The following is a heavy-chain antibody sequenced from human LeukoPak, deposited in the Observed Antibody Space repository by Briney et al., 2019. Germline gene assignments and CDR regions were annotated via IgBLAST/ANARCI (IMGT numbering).Heavy chain of an antibody. CDR2: IYYSGST. Sequence: PSETLSLTCTVSGGSISSYYWSWIRQPPGRGLERIGYIYYSGSTNYNPSLKSRVTISVGTSKNQFSLKLSSVTAADTAVYYCAGYSYGAFDIWGQGTMVTVSS. CDR1: GGSISSYY. CDR3: AGYSYGAFDI. D-gene: IGHD5-18*01. J-gene: IGHJ3*02. V-gene: IGHV4-59*01.